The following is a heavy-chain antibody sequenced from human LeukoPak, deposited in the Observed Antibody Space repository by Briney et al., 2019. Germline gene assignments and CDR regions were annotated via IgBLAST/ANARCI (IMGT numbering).Heavy chain of an antibody. CDR2: ISAYNGHT. Sequence: GASVKVSCKASGYTFTNYAISWVRLAPGQGLEWMGWISAYNGHTNYAQKLQGRVTMTTDTSTSTAYMELRSLRSDDTAVYYCARGTWYDYSKPTDYWGQGTLVTVSS. V-gene: IGHV1-18*01. D-gene: IGHD4-11*01. CDR3: ARGTWYDYSKPTDY. J-gene: IGHJ4*02. CDR1: GYTFTNYA.